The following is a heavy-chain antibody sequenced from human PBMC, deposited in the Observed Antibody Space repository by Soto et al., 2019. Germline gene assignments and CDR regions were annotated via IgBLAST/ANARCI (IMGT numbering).Heavy chain of an antibody. D-gene: IGHD3-10*01. Sequence: SETLSLTCTVSGGSISSSSYYWGWIRQPPGKGLEWIGSIYYSGSTYYNPSLKSRVTISVDTSKNQFSLKLSSVTAADTAVYYCARLGSGSYFRLVRYGMDVWGQGTTVTVS. CDR3: ARLGSGSYFRLVRYGMDV. J-gene: IGHJ6*02. V-gene: IGHV4-39*01. CDR1: GGSISSSSYY. CDR2: IYYSGST.